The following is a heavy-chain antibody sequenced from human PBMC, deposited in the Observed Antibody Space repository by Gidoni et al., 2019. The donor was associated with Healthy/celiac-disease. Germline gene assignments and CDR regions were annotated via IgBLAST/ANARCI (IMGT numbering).Heavy chain of an antibody. CDR1: GCTFSSYT. CDR2: ISVSGGSP. J-gene: IGHJ6*02. Sequence: EVQLLESGGGLVQPGGSLRLSCAAAGCTFSSYTMSWVRQAPGKGLAWVSAISVSGGSPYYADSVEGRFPISRDNSKNTLYLQMNSLRAEYMAVYYCAKDGVAVVSAGIRGVDRMDVWGQGPTVTVSS. D-gene: IGHD6-13*01. V-gene: IGHV3-23*01. CDR3: AKDGVAVVSAGIRGVDRMDV.